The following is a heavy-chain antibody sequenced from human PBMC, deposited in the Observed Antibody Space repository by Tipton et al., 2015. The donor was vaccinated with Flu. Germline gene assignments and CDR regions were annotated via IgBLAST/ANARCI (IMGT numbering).Heavy chain of an antibody. J-gene: IGHJ6*02. CDR3: ARGHTAMVGSLYYYGMDV. CDR1: GYSISSGFY. Sequence: TLSLTCTVSGYSISSGFYWGWIRQPPGKGLEWIGNIYHSGSTNYNPSLKSRVTISVDTSKNQFSLKLSSVTAAGTAVYYCARGHTAMVGSLYYYGMDVWGQGTTVTVSS. CDR2: IYHSGST. D-gene: IGHD5-18*01. V-gene: IGHV4-38-2*02.